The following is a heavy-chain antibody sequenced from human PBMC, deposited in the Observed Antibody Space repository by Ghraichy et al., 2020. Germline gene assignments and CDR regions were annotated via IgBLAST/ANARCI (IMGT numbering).Heavy chain of an antibody. V-gene: IGHV4-59*01. CDR2: IYYSGST. J-gene: IGHJ6*02. Sequence: SETLSLTCTVSGGSISSYYWSWIRQPPGKGLEWIGYIYYSGSTNYNPSLKSRVTISVDTSKNQFSLKLSSVTAADTAVYYCARGFGSSWSTYYYYYGMDVWGQGTTVTVSS. CDR1: GGSISSYY. CDR3: ARGFGSSWSTYYYYYGMDV. D-gene: IGHD6-13*01.